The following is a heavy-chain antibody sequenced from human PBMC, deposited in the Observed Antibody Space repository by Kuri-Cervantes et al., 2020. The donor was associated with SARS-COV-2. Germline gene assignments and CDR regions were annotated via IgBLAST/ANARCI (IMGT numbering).Heavy chain of an antibody. J-gene: IGHJ6*02. CDR1: GFTFSDYY. V-gene: IGHV3-11*06. Sequence: GESLKISCAASGFTFSDYYMSWIRQAPGKGLEWVSYISSSSSYTNYADSVKGRFTISRDNAKNSLYLQMNSLRAEDTAVYYCARVLREDKRLLVPYYYYYGMDVWGQGTTVTVSS. D-gene: IGHD6-13*01. CDR3: ARVLREDKRLLVPYYYYYGMDV. CDR2: ISSSSSYT.